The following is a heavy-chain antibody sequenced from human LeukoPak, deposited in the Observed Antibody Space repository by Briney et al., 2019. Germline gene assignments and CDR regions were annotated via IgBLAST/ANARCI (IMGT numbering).Heavy chain of an antibody. V-gene: IGHV3-23*01. D-gene: IGHD4-23*01. CDR2: VSGSGSTT. J-gene: IGHJ4*02. Sequence: GGSLRLSCAASGFTFSRYAMSWVRQAPGEGLEWVSAVSGSGSTTYYARSVKGRFTASRDNSKNTLYLQMNSLRVDDTAVYYCAKSLDYGGNRARLDFWGQGTLVTVSS. CDR3: AKSLDYGGNRARLDF. CDR1: GFTFSRYA.